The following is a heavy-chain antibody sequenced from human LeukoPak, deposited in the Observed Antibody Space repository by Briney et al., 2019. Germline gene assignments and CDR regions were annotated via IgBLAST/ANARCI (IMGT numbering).Heavy chain of an antibody. CDR3: AREGASVTTQIDY. Sequence: GGSLRLSCAASGFTFSNHWMQWVRQAPGKGLVWVSRTNTDESNKSYADSVRGRFTISRDNAKNTLYLQMNSLRGEDTAMYYCAREGASVTTQIDYWGQGTLVTVSS. CDR1: GFTFSNHW. V-gene: IGHV3-74*01. J-gene: IGHJ4*02. CDR2: TNTDESNK. D-gene: IGHD4-17*01.